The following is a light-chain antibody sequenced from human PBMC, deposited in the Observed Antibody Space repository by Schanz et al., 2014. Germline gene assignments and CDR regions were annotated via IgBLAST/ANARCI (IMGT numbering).Light chain of an antibody. V-gene: IGKV3-20*01. CDR1: QNVNRIY. J-gene: IGKJ4*01. Sequence: EIVLTQSPGALFLSPGERATLSCRASQNVNRIYLAWYQQKPGQAPRLLIFGASSRATGVPDRFSASGSGTDFTLNITRLEPEDFAVYSCQQYGSSPLTFGGGTNVQIK. CDR2: GAS. CDR3: QQYGSSPLT.